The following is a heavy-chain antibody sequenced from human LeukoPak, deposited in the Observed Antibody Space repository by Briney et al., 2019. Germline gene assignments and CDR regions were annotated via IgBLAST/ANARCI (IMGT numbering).Heavy chain of an antibody. J-gene: IGHJ3*02. V-gene: IGHV3-33*08. CDR3: ARDSRDHDAFDI. D-gene: IGHD2/OR15-2a*01. Sequence: GGSLRLSCAASGFTFSSYGMHWVRQAPGKGLEWVAVIWYDGSNKYYADSVKGRFTISRDNSKNRLYLQMNSLRAEDTAVYYCARDSRDHDAFDIWGQGTMATVSS. CDR1: GFTFSSYG. CDR2: IWYDGSNK.